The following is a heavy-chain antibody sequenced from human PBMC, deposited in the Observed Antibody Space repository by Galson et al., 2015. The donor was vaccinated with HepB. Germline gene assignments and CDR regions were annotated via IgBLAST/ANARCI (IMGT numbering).Heavy chain of an antibody. CDR2: IWYDGSNK. CDR1: GFTFSSYG. J-gene: IGHJ6*03. CDR3: ARDRYDSSGYSGYYYYYMDV. Sequence: SLRLSCAASGFTFSSYGMHWVRQAPGKGLEWVAVIWYDGSNKYYADSVKGRFTISRDNSKNTLYLQMNSLRAEDTAVYYCARDRYDSSGYSGYYYYYMDVWGKGTTVTVSS. V-gene: IGHV3-33*01. D-gene: IGHD3-22*01.